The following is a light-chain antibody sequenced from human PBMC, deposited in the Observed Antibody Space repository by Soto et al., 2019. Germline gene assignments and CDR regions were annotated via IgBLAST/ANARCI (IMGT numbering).Light chain of an antibody. Sequence: DIQMTQCPSPLSASVGDRLTITCQASEDIGNHLSWYQHKVGKVPKLLIYDASNLQIGVPSGFSGSGPGTHFTSTTGSLQPKEVEPYYCKQYDSPLAFTFGLGTKGTSN. CDR3: KQYDSPLAFT. CDR1: EDIGNH. J-gene: IGKJ3*01. V-gene: IGKV1-33*01. CDR2: DAS.